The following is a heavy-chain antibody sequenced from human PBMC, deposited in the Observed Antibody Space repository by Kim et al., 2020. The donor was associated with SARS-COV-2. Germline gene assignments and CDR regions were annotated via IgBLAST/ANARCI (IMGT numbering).Heavy chain of an antibody. CDR3: ARGRGYSSRTGAFDI. D-gene: IGHD6-13*01. Sequence: PFLKSRVTISVDTSKNQFSLKLSSVTAADTAVYYCARGRGYSSRTGAFDIWGQGTMVTVSS. V-gene: IGHV4-34*01. J-gene: IGHJ3*02.